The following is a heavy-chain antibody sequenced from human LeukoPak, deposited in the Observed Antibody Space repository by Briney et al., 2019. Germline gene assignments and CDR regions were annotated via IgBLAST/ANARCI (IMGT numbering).Heavy chain of an antibody. CDR1: GGTFSSYA. D-gene: IGHD2-15*01. CDR2: IIPTFGTA. Sequence: SVKVSCKASGGTFSSYAISWVRQAPGQGLEWMGGIIPTFGTANYAQKFQGRVTITADESTSTAYMELSSLRSEDTAVYYCARGPPRYCSGGSCLNWFDPWGQGTLVTVSS. V-gene: IGHV1-69*13. CDR3: ARGPPRYCSGGSCLNWFDP. J-gene: IGHJ5*02.